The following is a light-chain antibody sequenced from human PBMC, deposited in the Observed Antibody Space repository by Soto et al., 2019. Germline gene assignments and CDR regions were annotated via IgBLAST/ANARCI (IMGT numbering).Light chain of an antibody. CDR2: DTS. CDR3: SLSYSGARQGV. V-gene: IGLV7-46*01. J-gene: IGLJ2*01. Sequence: QAVVTEEPSLTVSAVGTVTLTCGASTGAVTSGHYPYWFQQKPGQAPRTLIYDTSNKHSWTPARFSGSLLGGKAALTLSGAQPEDEAEYYCSLSYSGARQGVFGGGTKLTVL. CDR1: TGAVTSGHY.